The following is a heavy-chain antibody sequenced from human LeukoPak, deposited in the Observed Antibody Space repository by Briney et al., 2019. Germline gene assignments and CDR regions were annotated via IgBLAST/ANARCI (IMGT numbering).Heavy chain of an antibody. CDR1: GGSISSYY. D-gene: IGHD3-10*01. V-gene: IGHV4-59*01. CDR2: IYYSGST. J-gene: IGHJ4*02. CDR3: ARSEILLWFGEFHAPSPVDY. Sequence: SETLSLTCTVSGGSISSYYWSWIRQPPGKGLEWIGYIYYSGSTNYNPSLKSRVTISVDTSKNQFSLKLSSVTAADTAVYYCARSEILLWFGEFHAPSPVDYWGQGTLVTVSS.